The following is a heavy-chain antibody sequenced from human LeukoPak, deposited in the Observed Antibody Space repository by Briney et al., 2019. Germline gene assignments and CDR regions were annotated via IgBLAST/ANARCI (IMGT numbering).Heavy chain of an antibody. D-gene: IGHD3-10*01. CDR3: AKSKPYYYGSGSYYKNPFDY. Sequence: GGSLRLSCAASGFTFDDYTMHWVRQAPGKGLEWVSLISWDGGSTYYADSVKGRFTISRDNSKNTLYLQMTSLRAEDTALYYCAKSKPYYYGSGSYYKNPFDYWGQGTLVTVSS. CDR2: ISWDGGST. CDR1: GFTFDDYT. V-gene: IGHV3-43*01. J-gene: IGHJ4*02.